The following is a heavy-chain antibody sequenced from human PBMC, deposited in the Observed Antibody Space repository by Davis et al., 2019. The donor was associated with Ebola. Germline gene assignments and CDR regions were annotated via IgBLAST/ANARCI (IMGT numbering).Heavy chain of an antibody. J-gene: IGHJ4*02. CDR2: ISYDGSDK. CDR1: GFTFNTYA. V-gene: IGHV3-30-3*01. D-gene: IGHD5-18*01. Sequence: PGGSLRLSCAASGFTFNTYAMHWVRQAPGKGLEWVALISYDGSDKYYADPVKGRFTFSRDNSENTLYLQMNSLRAEDTALYYCARENTGLGYGLDYWGQGTLVTVSS. CDR3: ARENTGLGYGLDY.